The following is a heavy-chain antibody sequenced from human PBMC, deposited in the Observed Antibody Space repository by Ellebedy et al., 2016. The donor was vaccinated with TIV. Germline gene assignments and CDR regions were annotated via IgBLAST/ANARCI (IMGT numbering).Heavy chain of an antibody. CDR2: ISGSGDST. D-gene: IGHD1-26*01. CDR1: AFSFSSYA. V-gene: IGHV3-23*01. J-gene: IGHJ6*03. CDR3: AKGPTTRYYYMDV. Sequence: GGSLRLXCAASAFSFSSYAMSWVRQAPGKGLEWVSAISGSGDSTYYADSVKGRFTISRDNSKNTLYLQMNSLRAEDTAVYYCAKGPTTRYYYMDVWGKGTTVTVSS.